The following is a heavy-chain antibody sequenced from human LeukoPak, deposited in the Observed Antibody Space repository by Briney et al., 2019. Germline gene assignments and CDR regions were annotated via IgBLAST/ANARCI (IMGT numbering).Heavy chain of an antibody. CDR1: GGSISSYY. CDR2: IYYSGST. D-gene: IGHD5-12*01. CDR3: ARDRGSDAFDI. J-gene: IGHJ3*02. Sequence: SETLTLTCTVSGGSISSYYWSWIRQPPGKGLEWIGYIYYSGSTNYNPSLKSRVTISVDTSKNQFSLKLSSVTAADTAVYYCARDRGSDAFDIWGQGTMVTVSS. V-gene: IGHV4-59*01.